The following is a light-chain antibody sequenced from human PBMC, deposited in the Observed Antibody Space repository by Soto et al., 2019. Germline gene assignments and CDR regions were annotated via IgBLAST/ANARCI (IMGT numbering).Light chain of an antibody. J-gene: IGKJ1*01. CDR2: KAS. CDR3: LQDYNYPRT. V-gene: IGKV1-5*03. Sequence: IQMTQSPSTLSVSVLDRVTITFLGSQTISSWLAWYHQKPGKAPKLLIYKASTLKSGVPSRFSGSGSGTDFTLTISSLQPEDSATYYCLQDYNYPRTFGQGTKVDIK. CDR1: QTISSW.